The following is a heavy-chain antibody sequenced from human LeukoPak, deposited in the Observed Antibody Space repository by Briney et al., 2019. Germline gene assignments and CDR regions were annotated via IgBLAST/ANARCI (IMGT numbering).Heavy chain of an antibody. D-gene: IGHD3-22*01. CDR2: INPNSGGT. CDR3: ARVLFNYYDSSGYYLFDY. CDR1: GYTFTSYY. V-gene: IGHV1-2*02. Sequence: ASVKVSCKASGYTFTSYYMHWVRQAPGQGLEWMGWINPNSGGTNYAQKFQGRVTMTRDTSISTAYMELSRLRSDDTAVYYCARVLFNYYDSSGYYLFDYWGQGTLVTVSS. J-gene: IGHJ4*02.